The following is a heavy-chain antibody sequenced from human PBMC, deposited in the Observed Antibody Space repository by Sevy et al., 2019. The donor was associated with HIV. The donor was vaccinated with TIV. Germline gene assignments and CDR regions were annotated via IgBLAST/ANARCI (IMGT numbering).Heavy chain of an antibody. V-gene: IGHV1-24*01. CDR3: VTSLRFLEWLQTSGCVY. D-gene: IGHD3-3*01. J-gene: IGHJ4*02. CDR1: GYTLTELS. Sequence: ASVKVSCKVSGYTLTELSMHWVRQAPGKGLEWMGGFDPEDGETIYAQKFQGRVTMTEDTSTDTAYMELSSLRSEDTAVYYCVTSLRFLEWLQTSGCVYWGQGTLVTVSS. CDR2: FDPEDGET.